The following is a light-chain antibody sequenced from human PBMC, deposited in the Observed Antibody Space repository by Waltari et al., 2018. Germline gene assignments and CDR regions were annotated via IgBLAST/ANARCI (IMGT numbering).Light chain of an antibody. CDR2: GAS. Sequence: TLSCRASQSVSSSYLAWYQQKPGQAPRLLIYGASSRATGIPDRFSGSGSGTDFTLTISRLEPEDFAVYYCQQYGSSPLTFGQGTRLEIK. CDR3: QQYGSSPLT. V-gene: IGKV3-20*01. CDR1: QSVSSSY. J-gene: IGKJ5*01.